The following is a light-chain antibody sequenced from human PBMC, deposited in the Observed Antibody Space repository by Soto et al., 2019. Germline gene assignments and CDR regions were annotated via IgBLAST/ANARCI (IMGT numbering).Light chain of an antibody. CDR2: KAS. J-gene: IGKJ1*01. CDR3: RHYNSYSEA. V-gene: IGKV1-5*03. Sequence: DIQMTPSPSTLHGPVRARVTLPCRARPTISSWLAWYQQKPGKAPKLLIYKASTLKSGGPSRCSGSGSWTEFTLTISSLLPDDFATYYCRHYNSYSEAFGRGTKVDIK. CDR1: PTISSW.